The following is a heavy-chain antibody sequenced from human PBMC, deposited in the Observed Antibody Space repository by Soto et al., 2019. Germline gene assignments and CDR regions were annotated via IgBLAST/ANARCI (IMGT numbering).Heavy chain of an antibody. Sequence: PSETLSLTCTVSGGSISNGYYSWSWIRQSPEKGLEWIGHIYSGVSTYSNPSLNGRLTISIDTSKNQFSLSLSSVTAADTAVYNCARGPSGDKVDYWGQGTLVTVSS. J-gene: IGHJ4*02. CDR2: IYSGVST. CDR1: GGSISNGYYS. V-gene: IGHV4-30-4*01. CDR3: ARGPSGDKVDY. D-gene: IGHD7-27*01.